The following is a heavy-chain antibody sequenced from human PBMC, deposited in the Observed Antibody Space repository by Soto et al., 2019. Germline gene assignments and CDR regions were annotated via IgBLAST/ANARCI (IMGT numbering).Heavy chain of an antibody. CDR2: IFTNEHI. J-gene: IGHJ4*02. V-gene: IGHV4-4*07. D-gene: IGHD1-26*01. CDR3: ARDRLGEDQQPFDY. CDR1: GGSISRYY. Sequence: QVQLQESGPGLVKPSETLSLTCTVSGGSISRYYWNWIRQPAGKRLEWIGRIFTNEHINHNPSLESRATLSVDVSKSQFSLRLTSVTADDTAVYYCARDRLGEDQQPFDYWGQGTLVTVTS.